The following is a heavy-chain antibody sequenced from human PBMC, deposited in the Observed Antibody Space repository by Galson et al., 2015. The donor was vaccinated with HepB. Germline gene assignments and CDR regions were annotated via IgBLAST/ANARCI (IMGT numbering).Heavy chain of an antibody. Sequence: SLRLSCAGPGFTFNDFYMSWIRQAPGKGPEWISYISSDGFTKYYADSVRGRFTISRDNAKNSLYLQMNSLRVEDSALYYCVRYRVAAPLYYYGMDVWGQGTTVTVSS. J-gene: IGHJ6*02. CDR2: ISSDGFTK. CDR1: GFTFNDFY. V-gene: IGHV3-11*01. CDR3: VRYRVAAPLYYYGMDV. D-gene: IGHD2-15*01.